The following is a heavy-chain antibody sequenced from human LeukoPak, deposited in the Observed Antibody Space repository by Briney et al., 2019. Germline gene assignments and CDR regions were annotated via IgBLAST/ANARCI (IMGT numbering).Heavy chain of an antibody. CDR2: IYTSGST. Sequence: SETLSLTCTVSGGSISSGSYYWSWIRQPVGKGLEWIGRIYTSGSTNYNPSLKSRVTISVDTSKNQFSLKLSSVTAADTAVYYCARPLDTEPSGIRTSYFDYGGQGPLVTVSS. CDR3: ARPLDTEPSGIRTSYFDY. CDR1: GGSISSGSYY. J-gene: IGHJ4*02. V-gene: IGHV4-61*02. D-gene: IGHD1-14*01.